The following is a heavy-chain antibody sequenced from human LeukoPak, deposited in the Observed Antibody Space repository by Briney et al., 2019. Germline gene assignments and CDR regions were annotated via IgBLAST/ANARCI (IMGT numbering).Heavy chain of an antibody. CDR2: IRNKAYGGTT. CDR1: GFTFGDYA. D-gene: IGHD6-13*01. J-gene: IGHJ6*03. CDR3: TRVEQQLFMDV. V-gene: IGHV3-49*04. Sequence: GGSLRLSCTASGFTFGDYAMSWVRQAPGKGLERVGFIRNKAYGGTTEYAASVKGRFTISRDDSKSIAYLQMNSLKTEDTAVYYCTRVEQQLFMDVWGKGTTVTVSS.